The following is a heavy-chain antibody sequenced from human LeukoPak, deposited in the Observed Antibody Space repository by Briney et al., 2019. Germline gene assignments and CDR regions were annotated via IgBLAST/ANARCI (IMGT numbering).Heavy chain of an antibody. CDR1: GGSISSGSYY. CDR3: ARASPRWGYYLDYFDY. Sequence: SQTLSLTCTVSGGSISSGSYYWSWIRQPPGKGLEWIGYIYYSGSTNYNPSLKSRVTISADTSKNQFSLKLSSVTAADTAVYYCARASPRWGYYLDYFDYWGQGTLVTVSS. V-gene: IGHV4-61*01. D-gene: IGHD3-22*01. J-gene: IGHJ4*02. CDR2: IYYSGST.